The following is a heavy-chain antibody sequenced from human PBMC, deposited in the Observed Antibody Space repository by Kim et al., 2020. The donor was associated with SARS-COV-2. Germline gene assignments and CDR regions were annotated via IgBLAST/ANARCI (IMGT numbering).Heavy chain of an antibody. D-gene: IGHD6-13*01. Sequence: GGSLRLSCAASGITFNSNEMNWVRQAPGKGLEWVAYISSSGSTIYYADSVKGRFTISRDNAKNSLYLQMNSLRAEDTAVYYCAREKDGAAAGIDYWGQGTLVTVSS. CDR3: AREKDGAAAGIDY. CDR2: ISSSGSTI. CDR1: GITFNSNE. J-gene: IGHJ4*02. V-gene: IGHV3-48*03.